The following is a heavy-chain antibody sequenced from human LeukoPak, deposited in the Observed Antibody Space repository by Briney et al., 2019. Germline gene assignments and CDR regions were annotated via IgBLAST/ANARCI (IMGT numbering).Heavy chain of an antibody. J-gene: IGHJ4*02. Sequence: GGSLRLSCAASGFTFHDYGMSWVRQAPGKGLEWVSGISGSGGSTYYADSVKGRFTISRDNSKNTLYLQMNSLRAEDTAVYYCAKHIVVVVAATNYWGQGTLVTVSS. CDR2: ISGSGGST. CDR1: GFTFHDYG. CDR3: AKHIVVVVAATNY. D-gene: IGHD2-15*01. V-gene: IGHV3-23*01.